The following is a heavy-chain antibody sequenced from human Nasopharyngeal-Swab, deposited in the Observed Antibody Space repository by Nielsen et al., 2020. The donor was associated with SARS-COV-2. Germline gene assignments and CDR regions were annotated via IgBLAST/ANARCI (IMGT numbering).Heavy chain of an antibody. Sequence: WIRQPPGQGLEWIGYIYYSGSTNYNPSLKSRVTISVDTSKNQFSLKLSSVTAADTAVYYCARESGRVGSYFYYYYYMDVWGKGTTVTVSS. CDR3: ARESGRVGSYFYYYYYMDV. CDR2: IYYSGST. V-gene: IGHV4-59*12. J-gene: IGHJ6*03. D-gene: IGHD3-10*01.